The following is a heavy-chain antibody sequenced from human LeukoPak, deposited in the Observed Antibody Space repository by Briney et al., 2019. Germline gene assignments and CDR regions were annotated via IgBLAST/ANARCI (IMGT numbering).Heavy chain of an antibody. Sequence: ASVKVSRQSSGYTFTGYYMHWLRQAPGQGLEWMGWINPNSGGTNYAQKFQGRVTMTRDTSISTAYMELSRLRSDDTAVYYCARDLANVDTFSDCYDMDVWGKGTTVTVAS. V-gene: IGHV1-2*02. D-gene: IGHD5-18*01. CDR3: ARDLANVDTFSDCYDMDV. CDR2: INPNSGGT. J-gene: IGHJ6*03. CDR1: GYTFTGYY.